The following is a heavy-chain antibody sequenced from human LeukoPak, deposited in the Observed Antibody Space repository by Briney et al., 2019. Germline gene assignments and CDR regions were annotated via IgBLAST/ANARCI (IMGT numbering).Heavy chain of an antibody. CDR2: INHSGST. J-gene: IGHJ5*02. V-gene: IGHV4-34*01. CDR1: IESFSGHY. Sequence: PSETLSLTCAVYIESFSGHYWTWIRQPPGKGLEWIGEINHSGSTSYNPSLKSRVTISVDTSKNQFSLKLSSVTAADTAVYYCARARTTKNWFDPWGQGTLVTVSS. D-gene: IGHD1-1*01. CDR3: ARARTTKNWFDP.